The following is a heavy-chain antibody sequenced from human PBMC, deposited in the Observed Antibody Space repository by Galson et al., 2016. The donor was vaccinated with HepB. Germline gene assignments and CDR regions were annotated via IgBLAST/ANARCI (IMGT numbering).Heavy chain of an antibody. J-gene: IGHJ5*02. V-gene: IGHV1-46*01. CDR1: GYTFTSYY. Sequence: SVKVSCKASGYTFTSYYMHWARQAPGQGLEWMGIINPSGGSTRYAEKFQGRVTMTRDTSTSTVYMEFSSLTSEDTAVYYCAREGLEARWFYPWGQGTLVSVSS. CDR2: INPSGGST. CDR3: AREGLEARWFYP. D-gene: IGHD6-19*01.